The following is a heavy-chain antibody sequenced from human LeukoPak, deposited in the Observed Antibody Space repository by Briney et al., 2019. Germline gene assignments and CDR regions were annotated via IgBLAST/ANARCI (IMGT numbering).Heavy chain of an antibody. CDR1: GFTFNNYA. CDR2: ISGRGGST. Sequence: GGSLRLSRAASGFTFNNYAMSWVRQAPGKGLEWVSAISGRGGSTYYADSVKGRFTISRDNSKNTLYLQMNSLRAEDTAVYYCAKVEHPEAGTFYYYGMDVWGQGTTVTVSS. D-gene: IGHD6-19*01. CDR3: AKVEHPEAGTFYYYGMDV. V-gene: IGHV3-23*01. J-gene: IGHJ6*02.